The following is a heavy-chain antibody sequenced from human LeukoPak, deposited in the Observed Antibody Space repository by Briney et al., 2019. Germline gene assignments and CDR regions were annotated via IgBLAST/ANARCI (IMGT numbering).Heavy chain of an antibody. CDR3: ARSTVVYYFDY. D-gene: IGHD4-23*01. CDR2: IYSGGST. J-gene: IGHJ4*02. Sequence: EPGGSLRLSCAASGFTVSSNYMSWVRQAPGKGLEWVSVIYSGGSTYYADSVKGRFTISRDNSKNTLYLQMNSLRAEDTAVYYCARSTVVYYFDYWGQGTLVTVSS. V-gene: IGHV3-66*01. CDR1: GFTVSSNY.